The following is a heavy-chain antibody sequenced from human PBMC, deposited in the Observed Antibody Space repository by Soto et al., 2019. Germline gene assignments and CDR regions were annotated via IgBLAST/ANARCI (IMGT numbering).Heavy chain of an antibody. Sequence: PGGSLRLSCAASGFTFSSYGMHWVRQAPGKGLEWVAVIWYDGSNKYYADSVEGRFTISRDNSKNTLYLQMNSLRAEDTAVYYCARAMGGDYYDSSGYGTPDFDYWGQGTLVTVSS. D-gene: IGHD3-22*01. CDR1: GFTFSSYG. J-gene: IGHJ4*02. CDR2: IWYDGSNK. CDR3: ARAMGGDYYDSSGYGTPDFDY. V-gene: IGHV3-33*01.